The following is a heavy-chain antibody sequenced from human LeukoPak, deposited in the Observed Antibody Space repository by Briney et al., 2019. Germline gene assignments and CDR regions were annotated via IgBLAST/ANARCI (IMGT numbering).Heavy chain of an antibody. V-gene: IGHV4-31*03. J-gene: IGHJ4*02. CDR3: ASTGRYCSGGSCHYFDY. D-gene: IGHD2-15*01. CDR2: IYYSGST. Sequence: SETLSLTCSVSGGSISSGGYYWSWIRQHPGKGLEWIGYIYYSGSTYYNPSLKSRVTISVDTSKNQFSLKLSSVTAADTAVYYCASTGRYCSGGSCHYFDYWGQGTLVTVSS. CDR1: GGSISSGGYY.